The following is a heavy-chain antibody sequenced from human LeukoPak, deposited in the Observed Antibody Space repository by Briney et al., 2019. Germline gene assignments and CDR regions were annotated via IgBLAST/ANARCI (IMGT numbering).Heavy chain of an antibody. Sequence: GGSLRLSCAASGFTFSSYAMSWVRQFPGKGLEWVSAISGSGSRTYYADSVKGRFTISRDNSKNTLHLQMNSLRAEDTAVYYCAKGPLIEVAGTTWDYWDQGTLVTVSS. J-gene: IGHJ4*02. CDR3: AKGPLIEVAGTTWDY. CDR1: GFTFSSYA. V-gene: IGHV3-23*01. D-gene: IGHD6-19*01. CDR2: ISGSGSRT.